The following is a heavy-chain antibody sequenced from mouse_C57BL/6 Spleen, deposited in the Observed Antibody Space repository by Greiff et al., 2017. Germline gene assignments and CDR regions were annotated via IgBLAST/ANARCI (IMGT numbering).Heavy chain of an antibody. J-gene: IGHJ4*01. Sequence: QVQLQQPGAELVKPGASVKLSCKASGYTFTSYWMHWVKQRPGRGLAWIGRIYPNSGGTKYNEKFKSKATLTVDKPSSTAYMQLSSLTSEESAVYYCARSESNYVNYAMDYWGQGTSVTVSS. CDR2: IYPNSGGT. D-gene: IGHD2-5*01. CDR1: GYTFTSYW. V-gene: IGHV1-72*01. CDR3: ARSESNYVNYAMDY.